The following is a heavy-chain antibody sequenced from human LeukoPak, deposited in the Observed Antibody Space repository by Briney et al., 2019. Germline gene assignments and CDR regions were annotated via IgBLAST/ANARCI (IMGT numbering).Heavy chain of an antibody. D-gene: IGHD3-9*01. Sequence: PGGSLRLSCAASGFTFSAFGMNWVRQAPGKGLEWASTITKSGDSTYYVDSVKGRFTISRDNSKNTLYLQMNSLRAEDTVKYYCTKDYCGKFCSAVWGQGTTVTVSS. J-gene: IGHJ6*02. CDR2: ITKSGDST. CDR3: TKDYCGKFCSAV. V-gene: IGHV3-23*01. CDR1: GFTFSAFG.